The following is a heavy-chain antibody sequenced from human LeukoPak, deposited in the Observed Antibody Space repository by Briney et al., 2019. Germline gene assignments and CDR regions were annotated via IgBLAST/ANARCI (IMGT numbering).Heavy chain of an antibody. Sequence: GGSLRLSCAASGFTFSSYAMHWVRQAPGKGLEWVAVISYDGSNKYYADSVKGRFTISRDNSKNTLYLQMNSLRAEDTAVYYCARAARYSGFDYWGQGTLVTVSS. D-gene: IGHD3-10*01. CDR3: ARAARYSGFDY. V-gene: IGHV3-30*04. CDR2: ISYDGSNK. CDR1: GFTFSSYA. J-gene: IGHJ4*02.